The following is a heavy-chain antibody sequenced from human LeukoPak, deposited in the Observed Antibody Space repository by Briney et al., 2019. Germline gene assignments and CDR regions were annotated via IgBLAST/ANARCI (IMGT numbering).Heavy chain of an antibody. CDR1: GYSFTSYW. Sequence: GESLKISCKGSGYSFTSYWIGWVRQMPGKGLEWMGIIYPGDSDTRYSPSFQGQVTLSADKSISTAYLQWSSLKASDTAMYYCARQGCSSTSCPRLVDYWGQGTLVTVSS. V-gene: IGHV5-51*01. CDR3: ARQGCSSTSCPRLVDY. D-gene: IGHD2-2*01. J-gene: IGHJ4*02. CDR2: IYPGDSDT.